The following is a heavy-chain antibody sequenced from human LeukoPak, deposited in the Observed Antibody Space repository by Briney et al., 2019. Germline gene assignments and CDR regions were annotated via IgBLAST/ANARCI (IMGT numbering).Heavy chain of an antibody. Sequence: GALRLSCAASGFTFSSYDMNWVRQAPGKGLEWVSYISSSGSTIYYEESVKGRFTISRDNAKNSLYLQMNSLRAEDTAVYYCARAPEGYTVVTIFDFWGQGTLVTVSS. CDR1: GFTFSSYD. J-gene: IGHJ4*02. V-gene: IGHV3-48*03. D-gene: IGHD4-23*01. CDR3: ARAPEGYTVVTIFDF. CDR2: ISSSGSTI.